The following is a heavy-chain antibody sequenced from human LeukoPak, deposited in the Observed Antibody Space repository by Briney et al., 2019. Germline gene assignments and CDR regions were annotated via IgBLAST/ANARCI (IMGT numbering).Heavy chain of an antibody. D-gene: IGHD1-26*01. V-gene: IGHV3-30-3*02. CDR3: AKYSGSYYGVDY. CDR2: ISYDGSNR. CDR1: GFTFSSYA. Sequence: GRSLRLSCAASGFTFSSYAMHWVRQAPGKGLEWVAVISYDGSNRYYADSVKGRFTISRDNSKNTLYLQMNSLRAEDTAVYYCAKYSGSYYGVDYWGQGTLVTVSS. J-gene: IGHJ4*02.